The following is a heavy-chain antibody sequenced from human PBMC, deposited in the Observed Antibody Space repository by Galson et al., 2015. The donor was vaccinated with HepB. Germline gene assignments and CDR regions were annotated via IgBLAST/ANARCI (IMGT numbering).Heavy chain of an antibody. J-gene: IGHJ5*02. V-gene: IGHV3-7*03. CDR3: ATVGSSGRAVCYHPWSFHR. D-gene: IGHD3-16*02. CDR1: GFSFSIYG. Sequence: SLRLSCAASGFSFSIYGMSWVRQAPGKGLEWVSDIKQDGSERFYVGSVRGRFTISRDNAENSLFLQMNSLRAEDTDTYYCATVGSSGRAVCYHPWSFHRWGRGTLVSVHS. CDR2: IKQDGSER.